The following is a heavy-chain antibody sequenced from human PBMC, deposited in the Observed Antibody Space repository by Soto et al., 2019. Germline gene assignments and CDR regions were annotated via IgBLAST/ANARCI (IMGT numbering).Heavy chain of an antibody. D-gene: IGHD3-10*01. CDR2: ISGSGGST. Sequence: GGSLRLSCAASGFTFSSYVMSWVRQAPGKGLEWVSAISGSGGSTYYADSVKGRFTISRDNSKNTLYLQMNSLRAEDTAVYYCAKDISEIWFGEPNWFDPWGQGTLVTVSS. CDR3: AKDISEIWFGEPNWFDP. CDR1: GFTFSSYV. V-gene: IGHV3-23*01. J-gene: IGHJ5*02.